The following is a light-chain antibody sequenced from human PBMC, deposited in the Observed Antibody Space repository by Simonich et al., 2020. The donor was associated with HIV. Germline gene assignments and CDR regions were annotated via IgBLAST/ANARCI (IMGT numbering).Light chain of an antibody. CDR2: WAS. V-gene: IGKV4-1*01. Sequence: DIVMTQSPDSLAVSLGEGPTINFKSSESDLNSSKKKNDSAWYQQKPGQTTKLLIYWASTRESGVSDRFRGRGSGTEFTLTMSSLKTEDVAVYYGQKYYSIPRTFGKGTKVEIK. CDR3: QKYYSIPRT. J-gene: IGKJ1*01. CDR1: ESDLNSSKKKND.